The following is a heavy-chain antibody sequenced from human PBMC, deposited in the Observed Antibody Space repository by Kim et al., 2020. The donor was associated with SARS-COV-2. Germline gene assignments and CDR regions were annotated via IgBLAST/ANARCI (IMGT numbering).Heavy chain of an antibody. V-gene: IGHV4-34*01. CDR2: IHHGGTT. D-gene: IGHD2-2*01. CDR3: ATHCSSNTCYFAWLDP. Sequence: SETLSLTCAVYGGSFSGYWAWIRQPPGKGLEWIGEIHHGGTTKYNPSLKSRATISVDTSKRQVSLRLSSVTAADTAVYYCATHCSSNTCYFAWLDPWGQGTLFTVSS. J-gene: IGHJ5*02. CDR1: GGSFSGY.